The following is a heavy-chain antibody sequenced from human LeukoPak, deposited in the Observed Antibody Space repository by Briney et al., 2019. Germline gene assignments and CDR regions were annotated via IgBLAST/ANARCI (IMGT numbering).Heavy chain of an antibody. CDR2: ITPIFGTP. CDR1: GDTFSSYD. CDR3: AKGVVEQWLVHWFDP. J-gene: IGHJ5*02. D-gene: IGHD6-19*01. V-gene: IGHV1-69*13. Sequence: SVKVSCKASGDTFSSYDISWVRQAPGQGLEWIGGITPIFGTPNYAQKFQGRVTITADESTRTAYMELRSLRSEDTAVYYCAKGVVEQWLVHWFDPWGQGILVTVSS.